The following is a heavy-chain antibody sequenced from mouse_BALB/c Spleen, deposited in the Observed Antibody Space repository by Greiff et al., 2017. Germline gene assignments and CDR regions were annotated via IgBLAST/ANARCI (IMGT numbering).Heavy chain of an antibody. CDR3: ARTDYGSRMDY. CDR1: GFTFSSYA. J-gene: IGHJ4*01. CDR2: ISSGGST. D-gene: IGHD1-1*01. Sequence: EVKVVESGGGLVKPGGSLKLSCAASGFTFSSYAMSWVRQTPEKRLEWVASISSGGSTYYPDSVKGRFTISRDNARNILYLQMSSLRSEDTAMYYCARTDYGSRMDYWGQGTSVTVSS. V-gene: IGHV5-6-5*01.